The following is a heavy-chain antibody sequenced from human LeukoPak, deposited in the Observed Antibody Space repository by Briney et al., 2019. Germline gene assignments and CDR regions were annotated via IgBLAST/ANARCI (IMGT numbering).Heavy chain of an antibody. CDR1: GASITSSNYY. J-gene: IGHJ4*02. D-gene: IGHD5-12*01. CDR3: ARSPGNLVATMPFDY. CDR2: IYYTGIT. V-gene: IGHV4-39*07. Sequence: SETLSLTCTVSGASITSSNYYWLWLRQPPGKGLEWIGSIYYTGITYYNPSLKSRVTISVDTSKNQFSLKLSSVTAADTAVYYCARSPGNLVATMPFDYWGQGTLVTVSS.